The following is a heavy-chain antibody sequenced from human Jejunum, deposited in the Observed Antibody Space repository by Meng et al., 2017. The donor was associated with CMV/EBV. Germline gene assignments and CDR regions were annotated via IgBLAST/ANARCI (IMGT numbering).Heavy chain of an antibody. CDR2: IYWNDDK. CDR1: GFSLSTNGVG. CDR3: AHRRRETTVTTGFDF. V-gene: IGHV2-5*01. J-gene: IGHJ4*02. D-gene: IGHD4-17*01. Sequence: GFSLSTNGVGVGWIRQPPGKALEWLALIYWNDDKPYSPSLKSRLTITKDTSKNQVVLTMTNMDPADTATYYCAHRRRETTVTTGFDFWGQGTLVTVSS.